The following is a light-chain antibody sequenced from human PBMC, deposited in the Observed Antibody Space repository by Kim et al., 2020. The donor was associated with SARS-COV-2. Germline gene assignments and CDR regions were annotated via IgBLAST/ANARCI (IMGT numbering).Light chain of an antibody. V-gene: IGLV3-1*01. Sequence: SYELTQPPSVSVSPGQTASIACSGDKLGEKYASWYQQKPGQSPILVIYQDATRPSGIPERFSGSNSGNTATLTITGTQAIDEGDYYCQAWVSTTVVFGGGTQLTVL. J-gene: IGLJ2*01. CDR3: QAWVSTTVV. CDR2: QDA. CDR1: KLGEKY.